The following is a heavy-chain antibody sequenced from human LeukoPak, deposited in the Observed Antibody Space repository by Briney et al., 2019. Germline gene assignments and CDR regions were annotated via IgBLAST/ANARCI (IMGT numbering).Heavy chain of an antibody. D-gene: IGHD3-22*01. J-gene: IGHJ4*02. V-gene: IGHV1-24*01. CDR3: EPVHRGDYYESSGYYYVRKNLFDY. CDR2: FDPEDGET. CDR1: GYTLTELS. Sequence: ASVKVSCKVSGYTLTELSMHWVRQAPGKGLEWMGGFDPEDGETIYAQKFQGRVTMTEDTSTDTAYMELSSLRSEDTAVYYCEPVHRGDYYESSGYYYVRKNLFDYWGQGTLVTVSS.